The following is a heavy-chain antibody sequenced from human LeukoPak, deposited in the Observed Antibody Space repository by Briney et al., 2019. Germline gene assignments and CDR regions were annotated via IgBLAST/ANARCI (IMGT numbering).Heavy chain of an antibody. CDR1: GFTFSGYA. V-gene: IGHV3-23*05. Sequence: GGSLRLSCAASGFTFSGYAMNWVRQAPGKGLEWVSLIFASGSTTKYADSVKGRLTISRDNSKNTLYLQMNRLRAEDTAVYYCAKGLRPDGINDFDHWGQGTLVTVSS. D-gene: IGHD1-1*01. CDR3: AKGLRPDGINDFDH. J-gene: IGHJ4*02. CDR2: IFASGSTT.